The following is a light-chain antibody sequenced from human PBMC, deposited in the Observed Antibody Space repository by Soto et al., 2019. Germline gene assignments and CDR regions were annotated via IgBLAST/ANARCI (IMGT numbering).Light chain of an antibody. CDR3: QHYNNWPPWT. V-gene: IGKV3-15*01. CDR1: QSVSSN. CDR2: GAS. Sequence: EIVMTQSPATLSVSPGERATLSCRASQSVSSNLAWYQQKPGQAPRLLIYGASTRATGIPARFSGSRSGTEFTLTISSLQSEDFAIYYCQHYNNWPPWTFDQGTKVEIK. J-gene: IGKJ1*01.